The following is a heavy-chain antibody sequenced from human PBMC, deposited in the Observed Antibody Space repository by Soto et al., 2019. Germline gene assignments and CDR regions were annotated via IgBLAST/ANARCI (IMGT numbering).Heavy chain of an antibody. Sequence: QVQLVESGGGVVQPGRSLRLSCAGSGFTFSNNGLHWVRQAPGKGLEWVAVISYDGSHKYYADSVKGRFTISRDNSNNMLYLQMDSLRAEDTAVYYCAKDGAPRYCGRSSRHPAGAYWGQGTLVTVSS. CDR3: AKDGAPRYCGRSSRHPAGAY. CDR1: GFTFSNNG. CDR2: ISYDGSHK. V-gene: IGHV3-30*18. J-gene: IGHJ4*02. D-gene: IGHD2-15*01.